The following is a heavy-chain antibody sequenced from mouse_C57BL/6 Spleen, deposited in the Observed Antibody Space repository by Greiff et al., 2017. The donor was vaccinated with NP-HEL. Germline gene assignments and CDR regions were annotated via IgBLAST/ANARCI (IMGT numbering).Heavy chain of an antibody. D-gene: IGHD1-1*02. J-gene: IGHJ3*01. V-gene: IGHV1-54*01. CDR2: INPGSGGT. CDR1: GYAFTNYL. Sequence: QVQLQQSGAELVRPGTSVKVSCKASGYAFTNYLIEWVKQRPGQGLEWIGVINPGSGGTNYNEKFKGKATLTADKSSSTAYMQLSSLTSEDSAVYFCARDMDSDFAYWGKGPLVTVSA. CDR3: ARDMDSDFAY.